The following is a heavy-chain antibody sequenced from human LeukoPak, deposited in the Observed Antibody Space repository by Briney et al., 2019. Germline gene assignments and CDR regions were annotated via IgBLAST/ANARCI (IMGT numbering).Heavy chain of an antibody. J-gene: IGHJ3*02. CDR3: ARDIAVAGTRALDI. D-gene: IGHD6-19*01. V-gene: IGHV1-2*02. CDR1: GYTFTGYY. Sequence: ASVKVSCKASGYTFTGYYMHWVRQAPGQGLEWMGWINPNSGGTNYAQKFQGRVTMTRDTSISTAYMELSRLRSDDTAVYYCARDIAVAGTRALDIWGQGTMVTVSS. CDR2: INPNSGGT.